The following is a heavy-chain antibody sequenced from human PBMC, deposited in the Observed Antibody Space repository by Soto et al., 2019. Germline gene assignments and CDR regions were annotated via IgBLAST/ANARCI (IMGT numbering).Heavy chain of an antibody. J-gene: IGHJ5*02. CDR3: AGGLEWSWPLAP. CDR1: GYTFTSYD. D-gene: IGHD3-3*01. Sequence: QVQLVQSGAEVKKPGASVKVSCKASGYTFTSYDINWVRQATGQGLEWMGWMNPNSGNTGYAQKFQGRVTMTRNTSISTAYRGLSSRRSADPAVYYCAGGLEWSWPLAPGGQGTLVTVSS. CDR2: MNPNSGNT. V-gene: IGHV1-8*01.